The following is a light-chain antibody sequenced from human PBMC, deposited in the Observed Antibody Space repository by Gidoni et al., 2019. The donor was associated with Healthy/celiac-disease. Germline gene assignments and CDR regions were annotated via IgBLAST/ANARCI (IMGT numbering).Light chain of an antibody. Sequence: IVLTQSPATLALSPGERATLSRRASQSVSSYLAWYQQKPGQAPRLLIYDASNRATGIPARFSGSGSVTDFTLTISSLEPEDFAVYYCQQRSNWPPYTFGQGTKLEIK. J-gene: IGKJ2*01. CDR2: DAS. V-gene: IGKV3-11*01. CDR1: QSVSSY. CDR3: QQRSNWPPYT.